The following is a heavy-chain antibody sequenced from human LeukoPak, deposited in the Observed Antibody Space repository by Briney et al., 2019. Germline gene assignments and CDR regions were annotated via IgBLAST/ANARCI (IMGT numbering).Heavy chain of an antibody. CDR3: ARDFSRDYDNSSGYYYRDY. CDR1: GYTFTSYG. J-gene: IGHJ4*02. D-gene: IGHD3-22*01. CDR2: INTYNGNT. Sequence: ASVKVSCKVSGYTFTSYGMSWVRQAPGQGLEWMGWINTYNGNTNYAQKLQGRVTMTTDTSTSTVYMELSSLRSEDTAIYFCARDFSRDYDNSSGYYYRDYWGQGTLVTVFS. V-gene: IGHV1-18*01.